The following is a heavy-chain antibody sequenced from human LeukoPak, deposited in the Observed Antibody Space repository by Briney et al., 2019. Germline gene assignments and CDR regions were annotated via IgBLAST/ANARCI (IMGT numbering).Heavy chain of an antibody. V-gene: IGHV1-69*05. CDR1: GSTFSGYG. D-gene: IGHD6-13*01. Sequence: SVKVSCKASGSTFSGYGVIWVRQAPGQGLEWMGRIIPMFNTSNYAQRFQARVTITTDESTTTTYMELKSLTSEDTAAYFCAREGRNIAAPGAPPVYYYYMDVWGKGTTVIVSS. CDR2: IIPMFNTS. J-gene: IGHJ6*03. CDR3: AREGRNIAAPGAPPVYYYYMDV.